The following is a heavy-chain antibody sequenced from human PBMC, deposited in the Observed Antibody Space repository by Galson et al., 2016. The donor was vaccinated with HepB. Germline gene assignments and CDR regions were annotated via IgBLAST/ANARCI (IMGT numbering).Heavy chain of an antibody. V-gene: IGHV4-34*01. J-gene: IGHJ4*02. D-gene: IGHD5-24*01. Sequence: LRLSCAASGFTFRSSKIDWVRQPPGKGLEWIGEVHPSQITNYNPSLMSRVTISVDTSKNQFSLKLSAVTAADTAVYYCARGQDPYKIRDWGQGTLGTVSS. CDR1: GFTFRSSK. CDR3: ARGQDPYKIRD. CDR2: VHPSQIT.